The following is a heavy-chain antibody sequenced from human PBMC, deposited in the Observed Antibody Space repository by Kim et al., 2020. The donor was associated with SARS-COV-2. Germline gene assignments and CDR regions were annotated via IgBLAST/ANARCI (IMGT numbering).Heavy chain of an antibody. CDR1: GFTFSSYG. CDR3: ARVVEEGVPGAMPYYYFCFTCV. V-gene: IGHV3-33*01. CDR2: IWYDGSNK. D-gene: IGHD2-2*01. Sequence: GGSLRLSCAASGFTFSSYGMHWVRQAPGKGLEWVAVIWYDGSNKYYADSVKGRFTISRDNSKNTLYLQMNSLRAEDTAVYYCARVVEEGVPGAMPYYYFCFTCVWGKGATFSVSS. J-gene: IGHJ6*03.